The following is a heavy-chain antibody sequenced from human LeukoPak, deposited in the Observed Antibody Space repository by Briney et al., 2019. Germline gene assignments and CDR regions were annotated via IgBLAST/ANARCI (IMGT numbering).Heavy chain of an antibody. J-gene: IGHJ4*02. V-gene: IGHV3-23*01. Sequence: GGSLRLSCAASGFIFSSYSMSWVRQAPGKGLEWVSAISGSGDSTYYPDSVKGRFTISRDNSKNTLYLQMNSLRAEDTAVYYCAKKFTGIAVAGYDFWGQGTLVTVSS. D-gene: IGHD6-19*01. CDR1: GFIFSSYS. CDR3: AKKFTGIAVAGYDF. CDR2: ISGSGDST.